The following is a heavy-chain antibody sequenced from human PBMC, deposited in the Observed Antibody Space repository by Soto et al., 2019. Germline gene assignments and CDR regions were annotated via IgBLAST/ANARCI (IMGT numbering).Heavy chain of an antibody. Sequence: QVQLQESGPGLVKPSQTLSLTCTVSGGSITSGGYYWSWIRQHPGKGLEWIGYSYYRGFTYYHPSLKRRVTTSGDTSKHQFSLELSPVTAAAPAVYYCARSVFPWGQGTLVTVSS. J-gene: IGHJ5*02. V-gene: IGHV4-31*03. CDR2: SYYRGFT. CDR3: ARSVFP. CDR1: GGSITSGGYY.